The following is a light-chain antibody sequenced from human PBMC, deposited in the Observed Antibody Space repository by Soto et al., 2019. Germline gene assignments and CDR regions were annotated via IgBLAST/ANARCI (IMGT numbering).Light chain of an antibody. Sequence: DIQMTQSPSSLSASVGDRVTITCQASQDISNYLNWYQQKPGKAPKLLIYDASNLETRVPSRFSGSGSGTDFTFTISSLQPEDIATYYCQQYDNLEVTFGGGTKVEIK. V-gene: IGKV1-33*01. CDR3: QQYDNLEVT. CDR2: DAS. CDR1: QDISNY. J-gene: IGKJ4*01.